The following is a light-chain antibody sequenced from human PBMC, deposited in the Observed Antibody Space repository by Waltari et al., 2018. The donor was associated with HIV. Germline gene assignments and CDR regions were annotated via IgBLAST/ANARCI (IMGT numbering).Light chain of an antibody. J-gene: IGLJ2*01. CDR1: SSDVGSYYL. CDR2: EVS. CDR3: CSYAGSSTFVV. V-gene: IGLV2-23*02. Sequence: QSALTQPASVSGSTGQSITISCTGTSSDVGSYYLVSWYQQHPGKAPKLMIYEVSTRPSGVANRFSGSKSGNTASLTISGLQAEDEADYYCCSYAGSSTFVVFGGGTKLTVL.